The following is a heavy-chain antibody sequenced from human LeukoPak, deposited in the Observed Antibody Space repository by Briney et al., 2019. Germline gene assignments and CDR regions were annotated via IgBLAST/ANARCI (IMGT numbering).Heavy chain of an antibody. J-gene: IGHJ6*04. D-gene: IGHD2-2*01. CDR1: GGSISSYY. CDR3: ARLIGYCSSTSCWDYYYYGVDV. Sequence: SETLSLTCTVSGGSISSYYWSWIRQPPGKGLEWIGYIYYSGSTNYNPSLKSRVTISVDTSKNQFSLKLSSVTAADTAVYYCARLIGYCSSTSCWDYYYYGVDVWGKGTTVTVPS. CDR2: IYYSGST. V-gene: IGHV4-59*01.